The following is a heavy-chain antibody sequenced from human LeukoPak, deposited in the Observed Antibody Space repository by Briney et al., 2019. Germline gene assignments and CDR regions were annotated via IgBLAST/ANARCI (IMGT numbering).Heavy chain of an antibody. CDR1: GFTFDDYA. V-gene: IGHV3-20*04. J-gene: IGHJ6*03. D-gene: IGHD4-17*01. Sequence: GGSLRLSCAASGFTFDDYAMHWVRQAPGKGLEWVSGINWNGGSTGYADSVKGRFTISRDNAKNSLYLQMNSLRAEDTALYYCARAKRTTVTPYYYYYMDVWGKGTTVTVSS. CDR3: ARAKRTTVTPYYYYYMDV. CDR2: INWNGGST.